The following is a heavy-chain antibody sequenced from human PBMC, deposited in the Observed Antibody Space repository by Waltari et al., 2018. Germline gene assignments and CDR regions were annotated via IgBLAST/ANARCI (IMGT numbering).Heavy chain of an antibody. CDR3: ARHMLALGDGDS. J-gene: IGHJ4*02. Sequence: QVQLVESGGGVVPPGGSVRPSCDESGFTFRLCAMHWGRQAPGKGLGWVAFVGIDGRSQYYRDSGKGRFTISRDNSENTVYLQMNSLRPEDTAVYYCARHMLALGDGDSWGQGTVVTVSS. CDR2: VGIDGRSQ. D-gene: IGHD1-26*01. V-gene: IGHV3-30*02. CDR1: GFTFRLCA.